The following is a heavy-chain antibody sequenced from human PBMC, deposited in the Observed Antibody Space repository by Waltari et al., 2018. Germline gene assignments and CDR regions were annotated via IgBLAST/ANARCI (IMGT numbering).Heavy chain of an antibody. Sequence: EVQLVQSGAEVKRPGESLKISCKTSGYSFTSYWISWVSQMPGKGLEWMGAIDPSDSDTRYSPSFQDQVTISADKSISTAYLQWSSLKASDSATYYCAYRATGLDGLDSWGQGVVVTVSS. CDR1: GYSFTSYW. D-gene: IGHD3-16*01. J-gene: IGHJ4*03. CDR2: IDPSDSDT. CDR3: AYRATGLDGLDS. V-gene: IGHV5-51*01.